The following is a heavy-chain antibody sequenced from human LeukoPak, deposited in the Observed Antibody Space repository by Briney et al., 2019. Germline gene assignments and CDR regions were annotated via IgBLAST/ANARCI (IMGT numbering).Heavy chain of an antibody. CDR2: IYSSGSY. J-gene: IGHJ6*02. CDR1: GGSISSYY. CDR3: ARLFPAAGTPYYYIMDV. D-gene: IGHD6-13*01. Sequence: SETLSLTCTVSGGSISSYYWSWLRQPAGKGLEWLGRIYSSGSYNYNPSLKSRVTMSVDTSKNHFSLRLSSVTAADTAVYYCARLFPAAGTPYYYIMDVWGQGTTVTVSS. V-gene: IGHV4-4*07.